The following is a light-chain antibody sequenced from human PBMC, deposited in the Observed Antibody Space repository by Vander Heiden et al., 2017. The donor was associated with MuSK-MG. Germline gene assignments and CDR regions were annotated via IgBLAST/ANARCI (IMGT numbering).Light chain of an antibody. J-gene: IGKJ2*01. Sequence: ELALTQSSGTLSLSPGERATLSCRASQSVSSSYLAWYQQKPGQAPRLLIYGASSRATGIPDRFSGSGSGTDFTLTISRLEPEDFAVYYCQQYGSSPQTFGQGTKLEIK. CDR1: QSVSSSY. V-gene: IGKV3-20*01. CDR2: GAS. CDR3: QQYGSSPQT.